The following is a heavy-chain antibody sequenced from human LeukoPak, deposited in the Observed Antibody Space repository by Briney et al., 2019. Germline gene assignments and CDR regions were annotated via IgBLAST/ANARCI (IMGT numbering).Heavy chain of an antibody. D-gene: IGHD3-22*01. V-gene: IGHV4-59*01. CDR3: ARKGDYYDSSGYPYDAFDI. CDR1: GGSISSYY. CDR2: IYYSGST. J-gene: IGHJ3*02. Sequence: PSETLSLTCTVSGGSISSYYWSWIRQPPGKGLEWIGYIYYSGSTNYNPSLKSRVTISVDTSKNQFSLKLSSVTAADTAVYYCARKGDYYDSSGYPYDAFDIWGQGTMVTVSS.